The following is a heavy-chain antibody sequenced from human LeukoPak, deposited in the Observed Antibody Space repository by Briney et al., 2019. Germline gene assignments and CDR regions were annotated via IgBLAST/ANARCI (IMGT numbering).Heavy chain of an antibody. V-gene: IGHV3-21*01. J-gene: IGHJ6*03. CDR1: EFSVGSNY. CDR3: ARDSSSSWRGLTYYYYMDV. CDR2: ISSSSSYI. Sequence: GGSLRLSCAASEFSVGSNYMNWVRQAPGKGLEWVSSISSSSSYIYYADSVKGRFTISRDNAKNSLYLQMNSLRAEDTAVYYCARDSSSSWRGLTYYYYMDVWGKGTTVTVSS. D-gene: IGHD6-13*01.